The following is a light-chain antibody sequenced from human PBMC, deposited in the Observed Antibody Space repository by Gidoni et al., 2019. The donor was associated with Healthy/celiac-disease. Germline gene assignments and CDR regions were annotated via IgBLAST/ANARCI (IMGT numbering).Light chain of an antibody. CDR3: AAWDDSLNGWV. CDR2: SDG. J-gene: IGLJ3*02. Sequence: QSVLTQPPSVSEAPRQRVTISCSGSNSNIGNSAVNWYQQLPGQAHHLLIYSDGLLPSGVSGRFSGSKSGTSASLAISGLQSEDEADYYCAAWDDSLNGWVFGGGTKLTVL. CDR1: NSNIGNSA. V-gene: IGLV1-36*01.